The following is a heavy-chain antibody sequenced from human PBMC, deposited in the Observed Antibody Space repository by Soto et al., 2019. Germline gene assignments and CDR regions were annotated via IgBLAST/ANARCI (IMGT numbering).Heavy chain of an antibody. CDR2: ISGSGGST. CDR1: GFTFSSYA. CDR3: AKSKAMIVVVSDAFDI. D-gene: IGHD3-22*01. V-gene: IGHV3-23*01. Sequence: EVQLLESGGGLVQPGGSLRLSCAASGFTFSSYAMSWVRQAPGKGLEWVSAISGSGGSTYYADSVKGRFTISRDNSKNTLYLQMNSLRAEDTAVYYCAKSKAMIVVVSDAFDIWGQGTMVTVSS. J-gene: IGHJ3*02.